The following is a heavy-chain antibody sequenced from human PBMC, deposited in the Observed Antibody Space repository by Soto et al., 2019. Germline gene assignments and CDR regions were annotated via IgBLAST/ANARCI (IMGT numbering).Heavy chain of an antibody. CDR2: IYWNDDK. CDR3: AHTPGYYKMDY. Sequence: QITLKESGPTLVRPTQTLTLTCTFSGSSRSNGAGVGWIRQPPGKALEWLALIYWNDDKRYSPSLKSRLTITKDTSKNQVVLTLTNMDPVDTATYYCAHTPGYYKMDYWGQGTLVTVSS. D-gene: IGHD1-26*01. V-gene: IGHV2-5*01. J-gene: IGHJ4*02. CDR1: GSSRSNGAG.